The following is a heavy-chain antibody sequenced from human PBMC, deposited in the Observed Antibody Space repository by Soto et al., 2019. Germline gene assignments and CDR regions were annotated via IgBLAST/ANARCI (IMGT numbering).Heavy chain of an antibody. CDR3: ARRGPGTYFDY. V-gene: IGHV3-23*01. J-gene: IGHJ4*02. D-gene: IGHD6-13*01. CDR2: ISGSGDST. CDR1: GFTFSSYA. Sequence: EVQLLDSGGGLVQPGGSLRLSCAASGFTFSSYAMNWVRQAPGKGLEWVSFISGSGDSTYYADSVKGRFTISRDNSKNTLYLQMNSLRTEDTAVYYCARRGPGTYFDYWGQGTLVTVSS.